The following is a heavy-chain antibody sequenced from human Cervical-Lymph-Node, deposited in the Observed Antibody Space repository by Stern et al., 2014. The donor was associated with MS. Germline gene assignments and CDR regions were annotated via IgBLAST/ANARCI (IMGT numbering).Heavy chain of an antibody. CDR1: GGTISNDGYY. D-gene: IGHD4-17*01. J-gene: IGHJ5*02. CDR2: IYYSGVT. CDR3: ARDPRSRTTVTS. Sequence: VQLVASGPGLVKPSQTLSLICIVSGGTISNDGYYWSWIRQHPGKGLEWIGYIYYSGVTYYNPSLKSRVTISIDTSKNQFSLKLNSVTAADTAVYYCARDPRSRTTVTSWGQGTLVTVSS. V-gene: IGHV4-31*03.